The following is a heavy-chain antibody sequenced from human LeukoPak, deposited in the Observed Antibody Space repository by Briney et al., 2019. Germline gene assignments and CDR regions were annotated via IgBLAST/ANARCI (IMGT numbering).Heavy chain of an antibody. D-gene: IGHD3-22*01. CDR3: AREAREYYDSSGYITYFDY. CDR1: GGSISSYY. CDR2: IYYSGST. V-gene: IGHV4-59*01. Sequence: PSETLSLTCTVSGGSISSYYWSWLRQPPGKGLEWIGYIYYSGSTNYNPSLKSRVTISVDTSKNQFSLKLSSVTAADTAVYYCAREAREYYDSSGYITYFDYWGQGTLVTVSS. J-gene: IGHJ4*02.